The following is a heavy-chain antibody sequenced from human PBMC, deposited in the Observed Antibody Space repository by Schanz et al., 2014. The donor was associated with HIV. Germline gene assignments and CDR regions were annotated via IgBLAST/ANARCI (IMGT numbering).Heavy chain of an antibody. V-gene: IGHV1-69*06. CDR1: GGTFSSYA. Sequence: QVQLVQSGAEMKKPGASVKVSCKASGGTFSSYAISWVRQAPGQGLEWMGGIIPIFGTTNYAQKFQGRVTITADKSTRTAYMELSSLRFEDTALYYCAASMYNGSYGTHYYFDLWGRGTLVTVSS. CDR3: AASMYNGSYGTHYYFDL. D-gene: IGHD1-26*01. CDR2: IIPIFGTT. J-gene: IGHJ2*01.